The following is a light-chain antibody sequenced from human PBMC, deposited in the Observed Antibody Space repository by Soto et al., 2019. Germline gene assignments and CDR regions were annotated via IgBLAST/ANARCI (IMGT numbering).Light chain of an antibody. J-gene: IGKJ5*01. CDR1: QSVSSSY. CDR3: QQYGSSPPTIT. V-gene: IGKV3-20*01. CDR2: GAS. Sequence: EIVLTQSPGTLSLSPGERATLSCRASQSVSSSYLAWYQQKPGQAPRLLISGASSSASGIPDRFSGSGSGTDFPLTISRLEPEDFAVYYCQQYGSSPPTITFGQGTRLEIK.